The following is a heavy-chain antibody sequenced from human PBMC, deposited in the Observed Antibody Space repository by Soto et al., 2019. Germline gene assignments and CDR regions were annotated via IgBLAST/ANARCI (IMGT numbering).Heavy chain of an antibody. CDR3: ARVGEDPTVAGTDPWAVPTHPPLYYYYYGMDV. Sequence: ASVKVSCKASGGTFSSYAISWVRQAPGQGLEWMGGIIPIFGTTNYAQKFQGRVTITADESTSTAYMELSSLRSEDTAVYYCARVGEDPTVAGTDPWAVPTHPPLYYYYYGMDVWGQGTTVTVSS. D-gene: IGHD6-19*01. CDR1: GGTFSSYA. J-gene: IGHJ6*02. CDR2: IIPIFGTT. V-gene: IGHV1-69*13.